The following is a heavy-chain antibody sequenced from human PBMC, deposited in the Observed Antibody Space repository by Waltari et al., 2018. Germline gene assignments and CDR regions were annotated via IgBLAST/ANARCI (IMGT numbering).Heavy chain of an antibody. Sequence: QVQLVQSGAEVKKPGASVKVSCKASGYTFTTYYMHWVRQVPGQGLEWLGIVLPSGATNYAQNFRGRVTMTSDTSTNTVYMDLSSLRSEDTAVYYCVREKVGGTFDYWGQGTLVTVSS. CDR3: VREKVGGTFDY. CDR1: GYTFTTYY. V-gene: IGHV1-46*01. CDR2: VLPSGAT. J-gene: IGHJ4*02.